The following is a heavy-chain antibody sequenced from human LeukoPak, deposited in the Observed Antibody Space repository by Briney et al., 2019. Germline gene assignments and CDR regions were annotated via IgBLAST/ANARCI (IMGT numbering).Heavy chain of an antibody. J-gene: IGHJ4*02. CDR1: GYTFTGYY. CDR3: AKNRSGYDKAPLDS. CDR2: IIPIFGTA. V-gene: IGHV1-69*13. D-gene: IGHD5-12*01. Sequence: ASVKVSCKASGYTFTGYYMHWVRQAPGQGLEWMGGIIPIFGTANYAQKFQGRVTITADESTSTAYMELSSLRSEDTAVYYCAKNRSGYDKAPLDSWGQGTLVTVSS.